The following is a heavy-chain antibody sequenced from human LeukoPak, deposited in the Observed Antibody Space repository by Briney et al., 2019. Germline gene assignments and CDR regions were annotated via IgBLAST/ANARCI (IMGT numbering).Heavy chain of an antibody. V-gene: IGHV3-30*18. CDR2: ISYDGSNK. J-gene: IGHJ6*02. D-gene: IGHD3-10*01. CDR1: GFTFSSYG. Sequence: PGGSLRLSCAASGFTFSSYGMHWVRQAPGKGLEWVAVISYDGSNKYYADSVKGRFTISRDNSKNTLYLQMNSLRAEDTAVYYCAKDRVITMVRGVYTGMDVWAKGPRSPSP. CDR3: AKDRVITMVRGVYTGMDV.